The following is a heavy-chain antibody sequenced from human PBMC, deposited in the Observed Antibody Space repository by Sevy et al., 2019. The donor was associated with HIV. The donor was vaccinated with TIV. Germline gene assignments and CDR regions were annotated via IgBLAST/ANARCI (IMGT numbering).Heavy chain of an antibody. D-gene: IGHD6-19*01. CDR3: ARQRGGWYEYDASDV. J-gene: IGHJ3*01. Sequence: SETLSLTCTVSDVSISSGTNYWGWIRQPPGKGLEWIGSIYYSGSTYYNPSLKSRVTISADTSMNQFYLKLSSVTVADTAVYYCARQRGGWYEYDASDVWGQGTMVTVSS. V-gene: IGHV4-39*01. CDR2: IYYSGST. CDR1: DVSISSGTNY.